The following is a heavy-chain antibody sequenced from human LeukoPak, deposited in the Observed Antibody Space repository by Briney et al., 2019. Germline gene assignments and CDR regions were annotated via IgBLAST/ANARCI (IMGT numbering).Heavy chain of an antibody. J-gene: IGHJ5*02. CDR1: GFTFSSYW. CDR2: ISSSSSYI. V-gene: IGHV3-21*01. CDR3: ARDVYYYDSSGFDP. Sequence: GGSLRLSCAASGFTFSSYWMNWVRQAPGKGLEWVSSISSSSSYIYYADSVKGRFTISRDNAKNSLYLQMNSLRAEDTAVYYCARDVYYYDSSGFDPWGQGTLVTVSS. D-gene: IGHD3-22*01.